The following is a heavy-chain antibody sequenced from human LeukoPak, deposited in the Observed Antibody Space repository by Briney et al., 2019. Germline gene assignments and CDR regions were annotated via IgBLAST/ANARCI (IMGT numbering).Heavy chain of an antibody. CDR3: ARAKGDFWSGYWPAPDAFDI. CDR1: GYTFTSYA. CDR2: INTNTGNP. D-gene: IGHD3-3*01. J-gene: IGHJ3*02. Sequence: ASVKVSCKASGYTFTSYAMNWVRQAPGQGLEWMGWINTNTGNPTYAQGFTGRFVFSLDTSVSTAYLRISSLKAEDTAVYYCARAKGDFWSGYWPAPDAFDIWGQGTMVTVSS. V-gene: IGHV7-4-1*02.